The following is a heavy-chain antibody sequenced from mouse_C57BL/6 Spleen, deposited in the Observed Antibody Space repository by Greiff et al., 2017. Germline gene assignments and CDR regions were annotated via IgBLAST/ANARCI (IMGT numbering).Heavy chain of an antibody. V-gene: IGHV1-80*01. CDR2: IYPGDGDT. CDR3: ARMGYVSSYCYCDV. D-gene: IGHD1-1*01. Sequence: QVQLQQSGAELVKPGASVKISCKASGYAFSSYWMNWVKQRPGKGLEWIGQIYPGDGDTNYNGKFKGKATLTADKSSSTAYMQLSSLTSDDSAVDFCARMGYVSSYCYCDVWGTGTTVTVSS. J-gene: IGHJ1*03. CDR1: GYAFSSYW.